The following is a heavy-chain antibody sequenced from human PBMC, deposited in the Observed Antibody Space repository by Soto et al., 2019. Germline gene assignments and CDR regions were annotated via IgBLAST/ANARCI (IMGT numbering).Heavy chain of an antibody. CDR1: GYTFTSYG. CDR2: ISAYNGNT. D-gene: IGHD4-17*01. J-gene: IGHJ4*02. Sequence: ASVKVSCKASGYTFTSYGISWVRQAPGQGLEWMGWISAYNGNTNYAQKLQGRVTMTTDTSTSTAYMELRSLRSDDTAVYYCAREGRRFYDYGDYGPSFDYWGQGTLVTVSS. V-gene: IGHV1-18*01. CDR3: AREGRRFYDYGDYGPSFDY.